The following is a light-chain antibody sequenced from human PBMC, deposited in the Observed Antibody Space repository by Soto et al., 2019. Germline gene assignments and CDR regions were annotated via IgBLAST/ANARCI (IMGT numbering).Light chain of an antibody. CDR1: SSNIETNY. V-gene: IGLV1-47*02. J-gene: IGLJ7*01. Sequence: QSVLTQPPSASGTPGQRVTISCSGSSSNIETNYVYWYQHLPGAAPKLLIYSNDQRPSGVPDRFSASKSGTSASLAISGRRSEDEGDYYCSATDDRLSGPVFGGGTQLTVL. CDR2: SND. CDR3: SATDDRLSGPV.